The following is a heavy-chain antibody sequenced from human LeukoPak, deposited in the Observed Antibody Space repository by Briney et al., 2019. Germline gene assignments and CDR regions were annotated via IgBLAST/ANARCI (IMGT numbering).Heavy chain of an antibody. Sequence: SGTLSLTCTVSGGSISSGDYYWSWIRQPPGKGLEWIGYIYYSGSTYYNPSLKSRVTMSADTSKNQLSLRLSSVTAADTAVYYCARDDYYDSRGYYYYWGQGILVTVSS. J-gene: IGHJ4*02. CDR2: IYYSGST. CDR3: ARDDYYDSRGYYYY. V-gene: IGHV4-30-4*01. D-gene: IGHD3-22*01. CDR1: GGSISSGDYY.